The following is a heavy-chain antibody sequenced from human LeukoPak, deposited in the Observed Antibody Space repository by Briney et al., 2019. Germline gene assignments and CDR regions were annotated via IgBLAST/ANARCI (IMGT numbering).Heavy chain of an antibody. CDR1: GFSFSNYW. V-gene: IGHV3-74*01. D-gene: IGHD6-19*01. CDR3: ARGDGRSGWYFDY. CDR2: INVDGSTT. J-gene: IGHJ4*02. Sequence: HPGGSLRLSCEASGFSFSNYWMHWVRQAPGKGLVWVSRINVDGSTTSHAESVKGRFTNSRDNAKNTLYLQMNSLRVEDTAVYYCARGDGRSGWYFDYWGQGTLVTVSS.